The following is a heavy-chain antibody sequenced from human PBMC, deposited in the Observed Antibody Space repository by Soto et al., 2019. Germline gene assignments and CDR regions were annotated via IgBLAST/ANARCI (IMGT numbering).Heavy chain of an antibody. CDR3: ARLHEYCVSTGCHGYYGMDV. CDR2: IYHSGST. D-gene: IGHD2-2*01. CDR1: GGSISSYY. J-gene: IGHJ6*02. V-gene: IGHV4-59*12. Sequence: LSLTCTVSGGSISSYYWSWIRQPPGKGLEWIGYIYHSGSTLYNPSLKSRVTISVDKSKNQFSLKLSSVTAADTAVYYCARLHEYCVSTGCHGYYGMDVWGQGTTVTVSS.